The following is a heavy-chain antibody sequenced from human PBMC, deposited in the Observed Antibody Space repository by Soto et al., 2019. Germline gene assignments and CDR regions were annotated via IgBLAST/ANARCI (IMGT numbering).Heavy chain of an antibody. J-gene: IGHJ4*02. D-gene: IGHD2-15*01. CDR2: INPSGGST. Sequence: GSVKVSCKASGYTFTSYYMHWVLQAPGQGLEWMGIINPSGGSTSYAQKFQGRVTMTRDTSTSTVYMELSSLRSEDTAVYYCATQVVAATRSYFDYWGQGTLVTVSS. CDR1: GYTFTSYY. V-gene: IGHV1-46*01. CDR3: ATQVVAATRSYFDY.